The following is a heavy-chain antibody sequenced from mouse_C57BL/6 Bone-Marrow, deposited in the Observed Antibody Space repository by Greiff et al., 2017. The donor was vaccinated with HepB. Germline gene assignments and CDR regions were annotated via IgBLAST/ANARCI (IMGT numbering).Heavy chain of an antibody. Sequence: EVKLMESGGGLVKPGGSLKLSCAASVFTFSSYAMSWVRQTPEKRLEWVATISDGGSYTYYPDNVKGRFTISRDNAKNNLYLQMSHLKSEDTAMYYCARDYSNYVYFDYWGQGTTLTVSS. CDR3: ARDYSNYVYFDY. V-gene: IGHV5-4*01. D-gene: IGHD2-5*01. CDR2: ISDGGSYT. CDR1: VFTFSSYA. J-gene: IGHJ2*01.